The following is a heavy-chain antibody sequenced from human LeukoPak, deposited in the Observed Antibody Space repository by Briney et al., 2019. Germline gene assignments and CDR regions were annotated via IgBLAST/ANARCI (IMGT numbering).Heavy chain of an antibody. Sequence: GGSLRLSCAASGFTFSSYWMSWVRQAPGKGLEWVANIKPDGSEKYYVDSVKGRFTISRDNAKNSLYLQINNLRAEDTAVFYCATGYCTSTTCYRSRFDYWGQGTLVTVSS. CDR2: IKPDGSEK. CDR1: GFTFSSYW. D-gene: IGHD2-2*01. V-gene: IGHV3-7*01. J-gene: IGHJ4*02. CDR3: ATGYCTSTTCYRSRFDY.